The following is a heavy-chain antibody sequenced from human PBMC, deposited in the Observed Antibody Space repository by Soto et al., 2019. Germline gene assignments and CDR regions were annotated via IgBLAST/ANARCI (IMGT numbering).Heavy chain of an antibody. Sequence: GGSLRLSCAASGFSVSSTYMSWVRQPPGKGLEWVSTLSDDGRSHYADSVTGRFSVSRDNSKNTPYLHMSGLRADDTAIYYCSRDFTSGGYDFRGQGTQVTVSS. D-gene: IGHD5-12*01. CDR1: GFSVSSTY. CDR3: SRDFTSGGYDF. V-gene: IGHV3-53*01. CDR2: LSDDGRS. J-gene: IGHJ4*02.